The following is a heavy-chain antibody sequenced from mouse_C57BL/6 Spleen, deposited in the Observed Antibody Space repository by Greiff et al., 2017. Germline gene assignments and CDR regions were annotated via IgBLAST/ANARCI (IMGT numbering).Heavy chain of an antibody. CDR3: TRKGYVSFAY. J-gene: IGHJ3*01. D-gene: IGHD2-2*01. V-gene: IGHV1-15*01. Sequence: VQLQQSGAELVRPGASVTLSCKASGYTFTDYEMHWVKQTPVHGLEWIGAIDPETGGTAYNQKFKGKAILTADKSSSTAYMELRSLTSEDSAVYYCTRKGYVSFAYWGQGTLVTVSA. CDR1: GYTFTDYE. CDR2: IDPETGGT.